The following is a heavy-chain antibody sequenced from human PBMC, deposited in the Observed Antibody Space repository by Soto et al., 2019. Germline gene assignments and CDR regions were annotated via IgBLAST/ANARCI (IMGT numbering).Heavy chain of an antibody. D-gene: IGHD3-22*01. CDR3: ARAPMAEIALTVVVRYFDH. J-gene: IGHJ4*02. CDR2: INHSGST. V-gene: IGHV4-34*01. CDR1: GGSFSDYY. Sequence: SETLSLTCAVYGGSFSDYYWSWIRQPPEKGLEWIGEINHSGSTNYNPSLTSRVTISVDTSKNQFSLNLSSVTAADTAVYYGARAPMAEIALTVVVRYFDHWGQGTLVTVSS.